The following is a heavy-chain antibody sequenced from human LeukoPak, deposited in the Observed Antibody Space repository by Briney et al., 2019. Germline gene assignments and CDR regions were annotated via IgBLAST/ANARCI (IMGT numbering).Heavy chain of an antibody. J-gene: IGHJ4*02. D-gene: IGHD5-24*01. V-gene: IGHV3-23*01. CDR3: AKDKLKRWLQSPEDY. Sequence: PGRSLRLSCAASGFTFSSYAMSWVRQAPGKGLEWVSAISGSGGSTYYADSVKGRFTISRDNSKNTLYLQMNSLRAEDTAVYYCAKDKLKRWLQSPEDYWGQGTLVTVSS. CDR1: GFTFSSYA. CDR2: ISGSGGST.